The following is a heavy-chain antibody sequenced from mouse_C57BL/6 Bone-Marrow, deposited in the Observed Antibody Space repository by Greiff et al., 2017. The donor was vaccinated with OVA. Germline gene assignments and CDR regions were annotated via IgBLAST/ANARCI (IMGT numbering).Heavy chain of an antibody. CDR1: GFTFSDYG. V-gene: IGHV5-15*01. J-gene: IGHJ1*03. Sequence: DVMLVESGGGLVQPGGSLKLSCAASGFTFSDYGMAWVRQAPRKGPEWVAFISNLAYSIYYADTVTGRFTISRENAKNTLYLEMSSLRSEDTAMYYCARHGSYWYFDVWGTGTTVTVSS. CDR2: ISNLAYSI. CDR3: ARHGSYWYFDV.